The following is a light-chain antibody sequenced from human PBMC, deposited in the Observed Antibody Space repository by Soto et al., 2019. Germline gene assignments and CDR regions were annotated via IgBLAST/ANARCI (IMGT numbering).Light chain of an antibody. J-gene: IGLJ1*01. CDR1: ASNIGAGYD. CDR3: QSSDSGLSGSRV. Sequence: QSVLTQPPSVSGAPGQRVTISCTGSASNIGAGYDVHWYQQLPGTAPKLLIYGNTNRPSGVTDRFSGSKSGTSASLAITGLQAEDEADYYCQSSDSGLSGSRVFGTGTKVTVL. V-gene: IGLV1-40*01. CDR2: GNT.